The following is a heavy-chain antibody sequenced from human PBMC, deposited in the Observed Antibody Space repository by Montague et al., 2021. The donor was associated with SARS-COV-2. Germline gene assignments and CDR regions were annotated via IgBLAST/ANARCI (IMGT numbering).Heavy chain of an antibody. V-gene: IGHV4-39*07. Sequence: SETLSLTCTVSGGSISSSSYYWGWIRQPPGKGLEWIGSIYYRGSTYYNPSLKSRVTISVDTSKNQFSLKLSSVTAADTAVYYCARDLNEYSSSGGFDYWGQGTLVTVSS. J-gene: IGHJ4*02. CDR2: IYYRGST. D-gene: IGHD6-6*01. CDR3: ARDLNEYSSSGGFDY. CDR1: GGSISSSSYY.